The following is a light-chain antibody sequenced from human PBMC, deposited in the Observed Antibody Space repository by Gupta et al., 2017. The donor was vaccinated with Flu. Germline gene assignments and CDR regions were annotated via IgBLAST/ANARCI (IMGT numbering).Light chain of an antibody. CDR3: TSFTSSSTWV. CDR2: EVT. J-gene: IGLJ3*02. V-gene: IGLV2-14*01. CDR1: TSGVGAYVR. Sequence: QSALTQPASVSGSPAPSITISGTGTTSGVGAYVRVSWCKQHPGKAPNILVYEVTNRPSGVCDRFSGYKSGNTASLTISALQDEDEADYYCTSFTSSSTWVFGGGTKLTVL.